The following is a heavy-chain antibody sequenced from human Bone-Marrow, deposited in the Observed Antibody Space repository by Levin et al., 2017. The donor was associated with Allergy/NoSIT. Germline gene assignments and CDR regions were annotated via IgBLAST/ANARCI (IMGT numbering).Heavy chain of an antibody. Sequence: GGSLRLSCAASGFTFSNAWMSWVRQAPGKGLEWVGRIKSKTDGGTTDYAAPVKGRFTISRDDSKNTLYLQMNSLKTEDTAVYYCTTISGRNPYYYYGMDVWGQGTTVTVSS. V-gene: IGHV3-15*01. CDR3: TTISGRNPYYYYGMDV. D-gene: IGHD2-15*01. J-gene: IGHJ6*02. CDR1: GFTFSNAW. CDR2: IKSKTDGGTT.